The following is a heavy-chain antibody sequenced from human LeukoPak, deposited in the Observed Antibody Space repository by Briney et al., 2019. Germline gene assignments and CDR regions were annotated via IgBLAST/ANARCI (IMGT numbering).Heavy chain of an antibody. CDR3: ARPLAAGGSLLTY. V-gene: IGHV5-51*01. D-gene: IGHD6-13*01. CDR2: IRPMNSDM. CDR1: GYNFNTYW. Sequence: GESLKISCKGSGYNFNTYWVAWVRQLPGKGLEWMGIIRPMNSDMRYSPSFQGQVTISADRSINTAYLQWSSLKASDTAMYYCARPLAAGGSLLTYWGQGTLVTVSS. J-gene: IGHJ4*02.